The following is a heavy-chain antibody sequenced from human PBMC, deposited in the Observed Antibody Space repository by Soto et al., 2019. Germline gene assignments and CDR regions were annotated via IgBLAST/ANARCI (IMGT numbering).Heavy chain of an antibody. CDR2: IYWDDDK. J-gene: IGHJ5*02. CDR1: GFSLSTSGVG. D-gene: IGHD3-3*01. V-gene: IGHV2-5*02. CDR3: AHSLRILRFLEWDNWFDP. Sequence: QITLKESGPPLVKPTQTLTLTCTFSGFSLSTSGVGVGWIRQPPGKALEWLALIYWDDDKRYSPSLKSRLTNTKDTSKNQVVLTMTNMDPVDTATYYCAHSLRILRFLEWDNWFDPWGQGTLVTVSS.